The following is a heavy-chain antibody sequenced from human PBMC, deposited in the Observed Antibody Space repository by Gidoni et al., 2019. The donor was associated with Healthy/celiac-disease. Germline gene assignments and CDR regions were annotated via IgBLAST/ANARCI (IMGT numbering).Heavy chain of an antibody. CDR2: ISRNSGSI. J-gene: IGHJ4*02. Sequence: EVQLVESGGGLVQPGRSLRLSCAASGFTFDDYAMHWVRQAPGKGLEWVSGISRNSGSIGYADSVKGRFTISRDNAKNSLYLQMNSLRAEDTALYYCEKDIRSYGRTGIDDWGQGTLVTVSS. V-gene: IGHV3-9*01. D-gene: IGHD5-18*01. CDR3: EKDIRSYGRTGIDD. CDR1: GFTFDDYA.